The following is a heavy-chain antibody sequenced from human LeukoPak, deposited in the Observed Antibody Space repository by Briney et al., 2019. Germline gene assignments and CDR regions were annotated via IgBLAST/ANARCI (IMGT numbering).Heavy chain of an antibody. D-gene: IGHD3-22*01. CDR1: GGSISSYY. Sequence: PSETLSLTCTVSGGSISSYYWSWIRQPPGKGLEWIGYIYYSGSTNYNPSLKSRVTISVDTPKNQFSLKLSSVTAADTAVYYCARARGYYDSSGYYDYWGQGTLVTVSS. CDR2: IYYSGST. CDR3: ARARGYYDSSGYYDY. J-gene: IGHJ4*02. V-gene: IGHV4-59*01.